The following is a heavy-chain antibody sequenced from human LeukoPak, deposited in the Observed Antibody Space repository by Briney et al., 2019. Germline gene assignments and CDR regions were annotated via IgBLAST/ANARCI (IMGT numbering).Heavy chain of an antibody. CDR2: ISSSSSSI. D-gene: IGHD5-18*01. CDR3: ARGALDVAMASY. Sequence: GGSLRLSCAASGFTFSSYAMHWVRQAPGKGLEWVSYISSSSSSIYYADSVKGRFTISRDNAKNSLYLQMNSLRDEDTAVYYCARGALDVAMASYWGQGTLVTVSS. J-gene: IGHJ4*02. CDR1: GFTFSSYA. V-gene: IGHV3-48*02.